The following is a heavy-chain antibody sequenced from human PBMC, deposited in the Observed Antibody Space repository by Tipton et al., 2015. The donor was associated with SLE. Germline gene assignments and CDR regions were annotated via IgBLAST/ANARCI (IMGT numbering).Heavy chain of an antibody. CDR3: AGVLGYCTGGVCYYYYGMDV. CDR2: IYYSGST. D-gene: IGHD2-8*02. CDR1: GGSISTSNYN. V-gene: IGHV4-39*07. J-gene: IGHJ6*02. Sequence: TLSLTCTVSGGSISTSNYNWGWIRQPPGKGLEWIGSIYYSGSTYYNPSLKSRVTISVDTSKNQFSLKLSSVTAADTAVYYCAGVLGYCTGGVCYYYYGMDVWGQGTTVTVSS.